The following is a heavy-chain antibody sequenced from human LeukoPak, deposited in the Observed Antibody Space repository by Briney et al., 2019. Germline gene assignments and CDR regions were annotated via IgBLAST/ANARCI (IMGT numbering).Heavy chain of an antibody. CDR3: ARGQGYYDILTGYYNDAFDI. CDR1: GGSISSGGYS. Sequence: SQTLSLTCALSGGSISSGGYSWSWIRQPPGKGLGWIGYIYLSVRTSYKPSLKSRVTISVDRSKNQFSLKLSSVTAADTAVYYCARGQGYYDILTGYYNDAFDIWGQGTMVTVSS. D-gene: IGHD3-9*01. CDR2: IYLSVRT. V-gene: IGHV4-30-2*01. J-gene: IGHJ3*02.